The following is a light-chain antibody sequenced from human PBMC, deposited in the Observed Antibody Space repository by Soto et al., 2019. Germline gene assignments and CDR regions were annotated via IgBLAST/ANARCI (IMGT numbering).Light chain of an antibody. CDR3: QQYASGPQT. J-gene: IGKJ1*01. V-gene: IGKV3-15*01. Sequence: VLTQSPPTLSVSPGERGIVSCMASQSVSNKVAWYQQRPGQAPRLLVYGVSTRATGVPARFSGSGFGTRFTLTINSLQSDDFAVYYCQQYASGPQTFGQGTKVDIK. CDR2: GVS. CDR1: QSVSNK.